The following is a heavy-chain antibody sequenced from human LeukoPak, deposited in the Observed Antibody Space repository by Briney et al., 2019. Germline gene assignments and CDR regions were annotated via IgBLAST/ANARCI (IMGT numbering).Heavy chain of an antibody. CDR1: GYTVTNYD. Sequence: ASVKVSCKASGYTVTNYDINWVRQATGQGLEWRGWMNLNNANTGYAQKFQGRVTMTRNTSISTAFMEMTSQRAEDSAVYYCARVPTDTNYYDSSGLNNFDYWGQGTLVTVSS. J-gene: IGHJ4*02. D-gene: IGHD3-22*01. CDR3: ARVPTDTNYYDSSGLNNFDY. V-gene: IGHV1-8*02. CDR2: MNLNNANT.